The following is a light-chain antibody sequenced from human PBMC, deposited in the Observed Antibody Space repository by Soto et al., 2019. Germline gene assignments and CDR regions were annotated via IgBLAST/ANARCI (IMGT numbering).Light chain of an antibody. J-gene: IGKJ1*01. V-gene: IGKV3-20*01. CDR3: QQYGSSPRT. CDR1: QSVSTNY. CDR2: GAF. Sequence: EIVLTQSPCTLSLSPGERATLSCRASQSVSTNYLAWYQQKPGQAPWLLIYGAFNRAGGVPDRFSGSVYGTDFNLTISRLETEDFAVYYCQQYGSSPRTFGQGTKVDIK.